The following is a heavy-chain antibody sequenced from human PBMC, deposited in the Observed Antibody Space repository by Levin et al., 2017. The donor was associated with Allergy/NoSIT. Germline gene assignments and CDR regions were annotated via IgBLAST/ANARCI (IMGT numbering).Heavy chain of an antibody. J-gene: IGHJ4*02. CDR3: ARGRSTVTRHFDY. CDR1: GGTFSSYA. V-gene: IGHV1-69*13. Sequence: ASVKVSCKASGGTFSSYAISWVRQAPGQGLEWMGGIIPIFGTANYAQKFQGRVTITADESTSTAYMELSSLRSEDTAVYYCARGRSTVTRHFDYWGQGTLVTVSS. D-gene: IGHD4-17*01. CDR2: IIPIFGTA.